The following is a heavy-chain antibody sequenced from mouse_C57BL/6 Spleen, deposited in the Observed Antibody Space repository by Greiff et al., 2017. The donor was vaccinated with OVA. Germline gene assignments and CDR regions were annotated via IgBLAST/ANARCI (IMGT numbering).Heavy chain of an antibody. J-gene: IGHJ4*01. CDR3: ARSVSESAMDY. V-gene: IGHV1-7*01. D-gene: IGHD6-2*01. CDR2: INPSSGYT. Sequence: VQLQQSGAELAKPGASVQLSCKASGYTFTSYWMHWVKQRPGQGLEWIGYINPSSGYTKYNQKFKDKATLTADKSSSTAYMQLSSLTYEDAAVYYCARSVSESAMDYWGQGTSVTVSS. CDR1: GYTFTSYW.